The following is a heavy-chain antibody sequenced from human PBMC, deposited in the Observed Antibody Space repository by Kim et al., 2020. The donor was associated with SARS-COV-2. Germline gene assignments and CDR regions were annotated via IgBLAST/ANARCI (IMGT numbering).Heavy chain of an antibody. V-gene: IGHV4-39*01. CDR2: IYYSGST. CDR1: GGSISSSSYY. J-gene: IGHJ6*03. CDR3: ARLMGYYMDV. Sequence: SETLSLTCTVSGGSISSSSYYWGWIRQPPGKGLEWIGSIYYSGSTYYNPSLKSQVTISVDTSKNQFSLKLSSVTAADTAVYYCARLMGYYMDVWGKGTTVTVSS. D-gene: IGHD3-10*01.